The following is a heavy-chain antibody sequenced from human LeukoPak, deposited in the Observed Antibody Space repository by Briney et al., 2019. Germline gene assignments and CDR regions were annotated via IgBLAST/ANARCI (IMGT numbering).Heavy chain of an antibody. Sequence: SETLSLTCTVSGGSISGYYWSWIRQPPGKGLEWIGYIYYSGSTNYNPSLKSRVTISVDTSKNQFSLKLSSVTAADTAVYYCARLSDADGYFSYFDYWGQGTLVTVSS. D-gene: IGHD5-24*01. CDR3: ARLSDADGYFSYFDY. V-gene: IGHV4-59*08. CDR2: IYYSGST. CDR1: GGSISGYY. J-gene: IGHJ4*02.